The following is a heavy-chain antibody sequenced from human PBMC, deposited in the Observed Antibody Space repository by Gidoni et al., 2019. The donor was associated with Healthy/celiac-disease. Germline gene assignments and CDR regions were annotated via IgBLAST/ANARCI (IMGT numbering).Heavy chain of an antibody. V-gene: IGHV1-69*01. CDR2: IIPSCGTA. J-gene: IGHJ4*02. Sequence: QVQLVQSAAEAQKPGSSVKVSCKASGGTFSSYAISWVRHAPGQGLEWMGGIIPSCGTANYAQKFQGRVTITADESTSTAYMELSSLRSEDTAVYYCARSCGGRSFCYWGQGTLVTVSS. D-gene: IGHD2-21*01. CDR1: GGTFSSYA. CDR3: ARSCGGRSFCY.